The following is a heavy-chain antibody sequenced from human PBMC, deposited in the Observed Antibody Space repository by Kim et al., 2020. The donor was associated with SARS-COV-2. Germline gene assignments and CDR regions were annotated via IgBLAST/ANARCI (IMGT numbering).Heavy chain of an antibody. CDR3: AREMPYGDYGFDY. CDR1: GGSISSSNW. CDR2: IYHSGST. D-gene: IGHD4-17*01. Sequence: SETLSLTCAVSGGSISSSNWWSWVRQPPGKGLEWIGEIYHSGSTNYNPSLKSRVTISVDKSKNQFSLKLSSVTAADTAVYYCAREMPYGDYGFDYWGQGTLVTVSS. J-gene: IGHJ4*02. V-gene: IGHV4-4*02.